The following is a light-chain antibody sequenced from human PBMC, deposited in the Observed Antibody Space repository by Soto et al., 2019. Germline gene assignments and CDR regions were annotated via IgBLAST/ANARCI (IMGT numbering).Light chain of an antibody. Sequence: QSVLAQPASVSGSPGPSVTISCTGTSSDVGAYNSVSWYQQHPDKAPQLMIYKGTQRPSGVSNRFSGSTSGNAASLTISGLQAGDEADYFCCSSAPESTYVFGTGTKVTVL. CDR1: SSDVGAYNS. J-gene: IGLJ1*01. CDR2: KGT. V-gene: IGLV2-23*01. CDR3: CSSAPESTYV.